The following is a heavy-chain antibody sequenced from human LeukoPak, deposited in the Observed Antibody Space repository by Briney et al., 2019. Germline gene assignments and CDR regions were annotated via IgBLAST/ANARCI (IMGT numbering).Heavy chain of an antibody. V-gene: IGHV1-2*02. J-gene: IGHJ4*02. CDR3: ARDSENCSGGSCYHTFDY. Sequence: ASVKVSCKASGYTFTGYYMHWVRQAPGQGLEWMGWINPNSGGTNYAQKFQGRVTMTRDTSISTAYMELSRLRSDDTAVYYCARDSENCSGGSCYHTFDYWGQGTLVTVSS. CDR2: INPNSGGT. D-gene: IGHD2-15*01. CDR1: GYTFTGYY.